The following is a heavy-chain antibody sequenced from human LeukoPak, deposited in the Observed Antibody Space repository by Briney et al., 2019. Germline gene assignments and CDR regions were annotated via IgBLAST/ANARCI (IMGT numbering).Heavy chain of an antibody. CDR2: VHYGGST. J-gene: IGHJ4*02. Sequence: SETLSLTXTVSDGAITGYYWGWIRQPPGKGLDWIGHVHYGGSTNYNPSLKSRVTISVDTSKNQFSLKLSSVSAADTAVYYCASGYSTSWTYYFDYWGQGALVTVSS. D-gene: IGHD6-13*01. CDR3: ASGYSTSWTYYFDY. V-gene: IGHV4-59*01. CDR1: DGAITGYY.